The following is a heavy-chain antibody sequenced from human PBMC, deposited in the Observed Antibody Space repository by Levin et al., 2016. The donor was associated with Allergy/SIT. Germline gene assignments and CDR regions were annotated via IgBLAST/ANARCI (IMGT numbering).Heavy chain of an antibody. CDR3: ARLPRAQAMDV. CDR2: VFDSGST. V-gene: IGHV4-59*13. CDR1: GGSISGYW. Sequence: GSLRLSCSVSGGSISGYWWTWIRQPPGKGLEWIGYVFDSGSTNYNPSLKSRVTISVDTSKNQFSLKMTSVSAADTAVYYCARLPRAQAMDVWGQGTTVTVSS. J-gene: IGHJ6*02.